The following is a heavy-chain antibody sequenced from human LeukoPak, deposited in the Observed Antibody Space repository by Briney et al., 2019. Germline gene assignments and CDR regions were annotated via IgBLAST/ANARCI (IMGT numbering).Heavy chain of an antibody. CDR1: GGSISSYY. Sequence: SETLSLTCSVSGGSISSYYWSWIRQPPGKGLEWIGYIYYSWSTNYNPSLKSRVTISVDTSKNQFSLKLSSVTAADTAVYYCAREVGDYYDSSGYFPTYFDYWGQGTLVTVSS. CDR3: AREVGDYYDSSGYFPTYFDY. J-gene: IGHJ4*02. V-gene: IGHV4-59*12. CDR2: IYYSWST. D-gene: IGHD3-22*01.